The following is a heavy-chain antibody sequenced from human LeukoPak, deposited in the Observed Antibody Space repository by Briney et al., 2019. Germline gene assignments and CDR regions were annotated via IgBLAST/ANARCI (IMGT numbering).Heavy chain of an antibody. CDR2: IYYSGST. CDR3: ARLPIGELPLNWFDP. D-gene: IGHD3-10*01. J-gene: IGHJ5*02. V-gene: IGHV4-39*01. CDR1: GGSISSSSYY. Sequence: SETLSLTCTVSGGSISSSSYYWGWIRQPPGKGLEWIGSIYYSGSTYYNPSLKSRVTISVDTSKNQFSLKLSSVTAADTAVYYCARLPIGELPLNWFDPWGQGTLVTVSS.